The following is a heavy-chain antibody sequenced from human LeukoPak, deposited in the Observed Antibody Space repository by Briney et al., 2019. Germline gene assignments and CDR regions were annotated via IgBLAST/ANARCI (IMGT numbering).Heavy chain of an antibody. Sequence: GRSLRLSCAASGFTFSSYGMHWVRQAPGKGLEWVAVISYDGSNKYYADSVKGRFTISRDNSKNTLYLQMNSLRAEDTAVYYCAKVTGYDILTGYYRNFDYWGQGTLVTVSS. J-gene: IGHJ4*02. CDR3: AKVTGYDILTGYYRNFDY. V-gene: IGHV3-30*18. D-gene: IGHD3-9*01. CDR1: GFTFSSYG. CDR2: ISYDGSNK.